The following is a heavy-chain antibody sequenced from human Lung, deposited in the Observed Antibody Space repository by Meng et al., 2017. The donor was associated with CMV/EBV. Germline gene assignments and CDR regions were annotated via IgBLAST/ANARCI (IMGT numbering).Heavy chain of an antibody. V-gene: IGHV3-21*06. CDR3: ARPTGVDGMDF. J-gene: IGHJ6*02. CDR1: GFTFSYYS. CDR2: VSSSSSHI. Sequence: GGSLRLSFAASGFTFSYYSMNWVRQAPGKGLEWVSSVSSSSSHIYYSDSVRGRFTISRDNAKNSLYLQMDSLRAGDTAVYYCARPTGVDGMDFWGQGTTVTGSS. D-gene: IGHD1-1*01.